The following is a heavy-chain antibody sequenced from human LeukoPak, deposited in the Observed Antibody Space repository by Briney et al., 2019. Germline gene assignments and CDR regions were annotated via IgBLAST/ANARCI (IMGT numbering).Heavy chain of an antibody. CDR3: ALYCSGGSCYSMGGAFDI. Sequence: GGSLRLSCAASGFTVSTNCMTWVRQAPGKGLEWVSTIYSGGTTYYADSVMGRFTISRHNSRNTLYLQMNSLRAEDTAVYYCALYCSGGSCYSMGGAFDIWGQGTMVTVSS. J-gene: IGHJ3*02. V-gene: IGHV3-53*04. CDR1: GFTVSTNC. D-gene: IGHD2-15*01. CDR2: IYSGGTT.